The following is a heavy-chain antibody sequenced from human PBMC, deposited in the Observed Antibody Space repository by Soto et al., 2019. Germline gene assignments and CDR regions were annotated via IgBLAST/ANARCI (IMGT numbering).Heavy chain of an antibody. CDR2: IIPIFGTA. V-gene: IGHV1-69*01. Sequence: QVQLVQSGADVKKPGASVKVSCKASGYTFSSYAISWVRQAPGQGLEWMGGIIPIFGTANYAQKFQGRVTITADESTSTAYMELSSLRSEDTAVYYCARDYRAIIAARPNYYYYGMDVWAKGPRSPSP. D-gene: IGHD6-6*01. CDR3: ARDYRAIIAARPNYYYYGMDV. CDR1: GYTFSSYA. J-gene: IGHJ6*02.